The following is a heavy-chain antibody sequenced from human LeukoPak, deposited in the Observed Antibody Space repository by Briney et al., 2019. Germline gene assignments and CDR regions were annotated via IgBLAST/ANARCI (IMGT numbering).Heavy chain of an antibody. CDR1: AGSFSGYY. D-gene: IGHD3-22*01. Sequence: SETLSLTCAVYAGSFSGYYWSWIRQPPGKGLEWIGEINHSGSTNYSPSLKSRVTISVDTSKNQFSLKLSSVTAADTAVYYCARAGDSSGYCDSWGQGTLVTVSS. J-gene: IGHJ4*02. CDR3: ARAGDSSGYCDS. V-gene: IGHV4-34*01. CDR2: INHSGST.